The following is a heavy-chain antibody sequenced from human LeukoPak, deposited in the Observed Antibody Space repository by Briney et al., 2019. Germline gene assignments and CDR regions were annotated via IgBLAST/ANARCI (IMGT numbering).Heavy chain of an antibody. CDR1: GFTFSSYS. D-gene: IGHD5-12*01. J-gene: IGHJ4*02. CDR3: AKDLSGGYGGDFDY. Sequence: GGSLRLSCAASGFTFSSYSMNWVRQAPGKGLEWVSSISSSSSYIYYADSVKGRFTISRDNAKNSLYLQMNTLRAEDTAVYYCAKDLSGGYGGDFDYWGQGTLVTVSS. CDR2: ISSSSSYI. V-gene: IGHV3-21*04.